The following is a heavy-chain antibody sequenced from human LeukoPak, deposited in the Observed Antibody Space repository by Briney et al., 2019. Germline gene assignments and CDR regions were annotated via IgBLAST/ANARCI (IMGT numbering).Heavy chain of an antibody. CDR2: LYDSNEN. CDR3: ARGLSGHSIFGSGLSDY. CDR1: GFSVSTNY. V-gene: IGHV3-53*05. D-gene: IGHD3-22*01. J-gene: IGHJ4*02. Sequence: GGSLRLSCVASGFSVSTNYMNWVRQAPGKGPEWVSVLYDSNENFYLAAVEGRFSISRDSPTNTLYLQMNSLRPEDTAVYYCARGLSGHSIFGSGLSDYWGRGTPVTVSS.